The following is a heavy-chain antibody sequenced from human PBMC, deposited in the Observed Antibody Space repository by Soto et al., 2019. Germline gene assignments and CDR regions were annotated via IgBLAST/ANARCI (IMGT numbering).Heavy chain of an antibody. CDR2: IYYSGST. Sequence: PSETLSLTCTVSGGSISSGGYYWSWIRQHPGKGLEWIGYIYYSGSTYYNPSLKSRVTISVDTSKNQFSLKLSSVTAADTAVYYCARTLGYCSGGSCYSQPAFDYWGQGTLVTVSS. V-gene: IGHV4-31*03. CDR1: GGSISSGGYY. D-gene: IGHD2-15*01. J-gene: IGHJ4*02. CDR3: ARTLGYCSGGSCYSQPAFDY.